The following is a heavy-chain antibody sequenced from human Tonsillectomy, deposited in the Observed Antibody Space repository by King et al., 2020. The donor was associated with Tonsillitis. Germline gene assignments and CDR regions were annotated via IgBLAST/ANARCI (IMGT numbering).Heavy chain of an antibody. J-gene: IGHJ4*02. CDR3: ARVALGSYYYFDY. V-gene: IGHV3-7*03. Sequence: VQLVESGGGLVQPGGSLRLSCAASGFTFSSYWMSWVRQAPGKGLEWVANIKQDGSKKYYVDSVKGRFTISRDNAKNSLYLQMNSLRAEDTAVYYCARVALGSYYYFDYWGQGTLVTVSS. D-gene: IGHD1-26*01. CDR1: GFTFSSYW. CDR2: IKQDGSKK.